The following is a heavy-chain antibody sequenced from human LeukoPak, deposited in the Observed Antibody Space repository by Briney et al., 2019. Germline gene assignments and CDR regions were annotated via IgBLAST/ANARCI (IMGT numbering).Heavy chain of an antibody. D-gene: IGHD3-3*01. CDR2: VDPEDGET. Sequence: ASVKVSCKVSGYTFTDYYMHWVQQAPGKGLEWMGLVDPEDGETIYAEKFQGRVTITADTSTDTAYIELSSLRSEDTAVYYCATASSAITVFGVVIVNNAFDIWGQGTMVTVSS. V-gene: IGHV1-69-2*01. CDR1: GYTFTDYY. CDR3: ATASSAITVFGVVIVNNAFDI. J-gene: IGHJ3*02.